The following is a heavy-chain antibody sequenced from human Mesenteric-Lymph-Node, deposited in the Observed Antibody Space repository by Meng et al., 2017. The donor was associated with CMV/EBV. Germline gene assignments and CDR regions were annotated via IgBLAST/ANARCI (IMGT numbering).Heavy chain of an antibody. D-gene: IGHD6-13*01. CDR3: VRANGQQPNRGYC. V-gene: IGHV3-48*04. CDR1: GFTFSSYS. J-gene: IGHJ4*02. Sequence: GESLKISCAASGFTFSSYSMNWVRQAPGKGLEWVSYISSGGGTIFYGDSVEGRFTVSRDNAKNSLYLQMNSLRAEDTAVYYCVRANGQQPNRGYCWGQGTLVTVSS. CDR2: ISSGGGTI.